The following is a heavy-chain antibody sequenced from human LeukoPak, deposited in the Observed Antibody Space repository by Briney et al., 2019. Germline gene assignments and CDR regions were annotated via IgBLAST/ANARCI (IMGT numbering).Heavy chain of an antibody. CDR1: GYTFTSYG. CDR3: ARDLRIAVAGTGGY. Sequence: GASVKVSCKASGYTFTSYGISWVRQAPGQGLEWMGWISAYNGNTNYAQKLQGRVTMTTDTFTSTAYMELRSLRSDDTAVYYCARDLRIAVAGTGGYWGQGTLVTVSS. D-gene: IGHD6-19*01. V-gene: IGHV1-18*01. J-gene: IGHJ4*02. CDR2: ISAYNGNT.